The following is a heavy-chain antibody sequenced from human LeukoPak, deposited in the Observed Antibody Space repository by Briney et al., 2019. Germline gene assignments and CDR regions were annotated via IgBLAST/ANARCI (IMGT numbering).Heavy chain of an antibody. J-gene: IGHJ4*02. D-gene: IGHD1-26*01. CDR1: GGFISSSSYY. Sequence: SETLSLTCTVSGGFISSSSYYWGWIRQPPGKGLEWIGSIYYSGSTYYNPSLKSRVTISVDTSKNQFSLKLSSVTAADTAVYYCARYLRSGSYNYFDYWGQGTLVTVSS. V-gene: IGHV4-39*01. CDR2: IYYSGST. CDR3: ARYLRSGSYNYFDY.